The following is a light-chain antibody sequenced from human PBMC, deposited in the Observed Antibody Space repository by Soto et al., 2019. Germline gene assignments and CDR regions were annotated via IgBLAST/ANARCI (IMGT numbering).Light chain of an antibody. J-gene: IGKJ2*01. CDR1: QSVSNSY. Sequence: EIVLTQSPGTLSLSPGERATLSCRASQSVSNSYLAWYQQKPGQAPRLLIYGASSRATGIPDRFSGSGSGTDFTLTISRLEPEDFAVYYCQQDGGSPQYTFGQGTKLEIK. CDR2: GAS. CDR3: QQDGGSPQYT. V-gene: IGKV3-20*01.